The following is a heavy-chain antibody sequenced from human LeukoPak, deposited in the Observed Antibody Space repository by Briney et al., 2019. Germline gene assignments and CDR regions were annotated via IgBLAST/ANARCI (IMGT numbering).Heavy chain of an antibody. CDR3: AKTFYPVTSGWGLVDY. D-gene: IGHD6-19*01. CDR1: GFTFSTYA. Sequence: PGGSLRLSRAASGFTFSTYAMSWVRQAPGKGLEWVSAITGVGSGGRTYYADSVKGRFTVSRDDSKNTLYLQMNSLRAEDTAIYYCAKTFYPVTSGWGLVDYWGQGTLVTVSS. J-gene: IGHJ4*02. V-gene: IGHV3-23*01. CDR2: ITGVGSGGRT.